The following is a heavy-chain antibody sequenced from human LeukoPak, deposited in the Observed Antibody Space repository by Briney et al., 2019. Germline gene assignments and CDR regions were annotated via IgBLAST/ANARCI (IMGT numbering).Heavy chain of an antibody. CDR1: GGSFSGYY. CDR2: INHSGST. J-gene: IGHJ4*02. CDR3: ARITYYYDSSGYYPDY. D-gene: IGHD3-22*01. V-gene: IGHV4-34*01. Sequence: SETLSLTCAVYGGSFSGYYWSWLRQPPGKGLEWIGEINHSGSTNYNPSLKSRVTISVDTSKNQFSLKLSSVTAADTAVYYCARITYYYDSSGYYPDYWGQGTLVTVSS.